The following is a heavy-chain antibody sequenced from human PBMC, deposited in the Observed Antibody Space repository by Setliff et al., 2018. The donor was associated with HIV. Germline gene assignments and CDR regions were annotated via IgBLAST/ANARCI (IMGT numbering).Heavy chain of an antibody. D-gene: IGHD6-6*01. CDR3: ASFDLSTTSSAD. CDR2: IGPIYTSGST. V-gene: IGHV4-4*07. CDR1: GGSISSYY. J-gene: IGHJ1*01. Sequence: SETLSLTCTVSGGSISSYYWTWIRQPAGKGLEWIGRIGPIYTSGSTKYNPSLESRVTMSVDTSKNQFSLRLHSVTAADTAVYYCASFDLSTTSSADWGQGARGTVPQ.